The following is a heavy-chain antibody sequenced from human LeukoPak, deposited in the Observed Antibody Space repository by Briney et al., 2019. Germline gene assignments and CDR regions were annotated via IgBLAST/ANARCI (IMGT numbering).Heavy chain of an antibody. J-gene: IGHJ4*02. Sequence: GGSLRLSCAASGFTFSSYWMSWVRQAPGKGLEWVANIKQDGSEKYYVDSVKGRFTISRDNSKNTLYLQMNSLRAEDTAVYYCARDPGDYYFDYWGQGTLVTVSS. D-gene: IGHD4-17*01. V-gene: IGHV3-7*01. CDR1: GFTFSSYW. CDR3: ARDPGDYYFDY. CDR2: IKQDGSEK.